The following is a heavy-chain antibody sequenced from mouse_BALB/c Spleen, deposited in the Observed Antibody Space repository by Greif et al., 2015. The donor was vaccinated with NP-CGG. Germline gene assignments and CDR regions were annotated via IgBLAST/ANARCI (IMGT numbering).Heavy chain of an antibody. J-gene: IGHJ4*01. Sequence: EVKLVESGGGLVKPGGSLKLSCAASGFTFSSYTMSWVRQTPEKRLEWVATISSGGGNTYYPDSVKGRFTISRDNAKNNLYLQMSSLRSEDTALYYCARYYYGSGAMDYWGQGTSVTVSS. CDR3: ARYYYGSGAMDY. CDR1: GFTFSSYT. V-gene: IGHV5-9*03. CDR2: ISSGGGNT. D-gene: IGHD1-1*01.